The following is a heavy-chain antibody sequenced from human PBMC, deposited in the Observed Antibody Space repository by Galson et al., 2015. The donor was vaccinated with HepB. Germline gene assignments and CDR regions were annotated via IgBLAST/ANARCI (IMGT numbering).Heavy chain of an antibody. CDR1: GFTFRSYA. Sequence: SLRLSCAASGFTFRSYAMHWVRQAPGKGLEYVSTISSNGGSRYHADSVKGRFSISRDNSKNTLYLQMSSLRTEDTAVYYCVKGGVSGWLLDYWGQGTLVTVSS. D-gene: IGHD6-19*01. CDR2: ISSNGGSR. J-gene: IGHJ4*02. V-gene: IGHV3-64D*06. CDR3: VKGGVSGWLLDY.